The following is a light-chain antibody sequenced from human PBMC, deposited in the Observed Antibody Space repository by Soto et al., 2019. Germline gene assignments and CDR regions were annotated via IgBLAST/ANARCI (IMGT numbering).Light chain of an antibody. V-gene: IGKV1-8*01. J-gene: IGKJ1*01. CDR1: QGISSY. CDR2: AAS. Sequence: AIRMTQSPSSLSASTGDSVTITCRASQGISSYLAWYQQKPGKAPKLLIYAASTLQSGVPSRFSGSGSGTDFTLTISCLQSEDFATYYCQQYYSSRTFGQGTKVEIK. CDR3: QQYYSSRT.